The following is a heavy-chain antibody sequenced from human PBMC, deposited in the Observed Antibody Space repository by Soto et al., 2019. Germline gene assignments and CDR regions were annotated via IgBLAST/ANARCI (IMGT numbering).Heavy chain of an antibody. Sequence: QPGGSLRLSCTASGFTFSTYAMNWVRQAPGKGLEWVSGISGSGGNTYHADSVKGRFTISRDNSKNTLYLQMNSLRAEDTAVYYCVKGFWKGDYWGRGTLVTVSS. CDR1: GFTFSTYA. J-gene: IGHJ4*01. D-gene: IGHD1-1*01. CDR2: ISGSGGNT. V-gene: IGHV3-23*01. CDR3: VKGFWKGDY.